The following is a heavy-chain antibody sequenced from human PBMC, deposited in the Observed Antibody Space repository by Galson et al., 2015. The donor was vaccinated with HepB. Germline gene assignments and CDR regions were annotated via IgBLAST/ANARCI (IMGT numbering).Heavy chain of an antibody. D-gene: IGHD6-6*01. J-gene: IGHJ1*01. CDR1: GFTFSNFG. CDR2: ISFDGSSQ. V-gene: IGHV3-30*03. Sequence: SLRLSCAASGFTFSNFGMHWVRQAPGQGLEWVAVISFDGSSQYYANSVKGRFTISRDNSKNSLYLQMNSLRAEDTAVYYCARISAAALPGDFWGQGTLVTVSS. CDR3: ARISAAALPGDF.